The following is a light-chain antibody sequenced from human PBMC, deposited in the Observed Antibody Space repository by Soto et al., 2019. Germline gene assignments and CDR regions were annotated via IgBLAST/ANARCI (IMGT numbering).Light chain of an antibody. CDR1: QTLNNY. CDR3: QQHTNWPPFT. V-gene: IGKV3-11*01. CDR2: EAS. Sequence: DIVLTQSPATLSLSPGERATLSCRANQTLNNYLAWFQQKPGQAPRLLIYEASTRAAGIPARFSGSGSGTDFTLTTSSLEHEDFSAYYCQQHTNWPPFTFGQGTKLEIK. J-gene: IGKJ2*01.